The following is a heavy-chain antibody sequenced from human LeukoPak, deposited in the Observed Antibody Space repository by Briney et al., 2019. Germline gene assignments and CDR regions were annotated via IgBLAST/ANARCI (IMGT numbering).Heavy chain of an antibody. D-gene: IGHD4-11*01. CDR2: INSDGSIT. Sequence: GGSLRLSCAASGFTFSSYWMHWVRQVPGKGLVWVSCINSDGSITSYADSVKGRFTISRDNAKNTLYLQMNSLRAEDTAVYYCARASGDYRGYWFDPWGQGTLVIVSS. J-gene: IGHJ5*02. CDR3: ARASGDYRGYWFDP. CDR1: GFTFSSYW. V-gene: IGHV3-74*01.